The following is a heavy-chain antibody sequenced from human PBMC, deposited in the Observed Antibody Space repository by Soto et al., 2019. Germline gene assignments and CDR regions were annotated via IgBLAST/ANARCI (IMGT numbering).Heavy chain of an antibody. CDR1: GDSVSSNSAA. CDR2: TYYRSKWYN. Sequence: PSETLSLTCAISGDSVSSNSAAWNWIRQSPPRGLEWLGRTYYRSKWYNDYAVSVKSRITINPDTSKNQFSLQLNSVTPEDTAVYYCARERPIAAATGGYYYYGMDVWGQGTTVTVSS. CDR3: ARERPIAAATGGYYYYGMDV. V-gene: IGHV6-1*01. D-gene: IGHD6-13*01. J-gene: IGHJ6*02.